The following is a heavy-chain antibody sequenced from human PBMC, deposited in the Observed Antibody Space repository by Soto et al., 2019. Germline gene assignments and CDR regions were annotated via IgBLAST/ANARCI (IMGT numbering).Heavy chain of an antibody. Sequence: GGSLRLSCGASGFIFSKYSMNWVRQAPGKGLEWLSYISSNSVTIYYADSVRGRFTIFRDNAKNSLYLQMNSLRDEDTAVYYCAREDILGTRSFDYWGQGALVNVS. V-gene: IGHV3-48*02. J-gene: IGHJ4*02. D-gene: IGHD1-26*01. CDR1: GFIFSKYS. CDR3: AREDILGTRSFDY. CDR2: ISSNSVTI.